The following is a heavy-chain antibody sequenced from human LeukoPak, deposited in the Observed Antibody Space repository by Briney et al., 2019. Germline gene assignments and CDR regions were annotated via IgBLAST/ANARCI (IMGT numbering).Heavy chain of an antibody. CDR3: ARDPSGTYYPRVSGALDI. Sequence: GGSLRLSCEASGFTFSSYVTSWVRQAPGKGLEWVSSISGSGGNTYYADSVKGRFTISRDNSKNSLYLQMDSLRAEDTAVYYCARDPSGTYYPRVSGALDIWGQGTMVTVSS. CDR1: GFTFSSYV. J-gene: IGHJ3*02. D-gene: IGHD1-26*01. CDR2: ISGSGGNT. V-gene: IGHV3-23*01.